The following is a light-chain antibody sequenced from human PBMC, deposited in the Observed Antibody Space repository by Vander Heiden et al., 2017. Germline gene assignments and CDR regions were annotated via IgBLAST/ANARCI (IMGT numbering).Light chain of an antibody. CDR2: YKSDSDK. Sequence: QAVLTQPSSLSASPGASASLTCTLRSGINVGTYRIYWYQQKPGSPPQYLLRYKSDSDKQQGSGVPSRFSGSKDASANAGILLLSGLQSEDEADYYCMIWHSSAVVFGGGTKLTVL. V-gene: IGLV5-45*03. CDR1: SGINVGTYR. J-gene: IGLJ2*01. CDR3: MIWHSSAVV.